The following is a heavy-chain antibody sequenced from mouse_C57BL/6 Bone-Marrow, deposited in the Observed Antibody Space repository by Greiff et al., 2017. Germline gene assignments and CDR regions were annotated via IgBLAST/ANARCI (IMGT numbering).Heavy chain of an antibody. Sequence: DVQLQESGAELVRPGASVKLSCTASGFNIKDDYMHWVKQRPEQGLEWIGWIDPENGDTEYASKFQGKATITADTSSNTAYLQLSSLTSEDTAVYYCTPLLAGGYYAMDYWGQGTSVTVSS. CDR2: IDPENGDT. D-gene: IGHD6-1*01. V-gene: IGHV14-4*01. CDR1: GFNIKDDY. J-gene: IGHJ4*01. CDR3: TPLLAGGYYAMDY.